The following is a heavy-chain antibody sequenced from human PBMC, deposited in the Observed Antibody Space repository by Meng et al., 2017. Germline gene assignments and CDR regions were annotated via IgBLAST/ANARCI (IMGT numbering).Heavy chain of an antibody. CDR2: INPNSGGT. D-gene: IGHD2-15*01. V-gene: IGHV1-2*02. CDR3: AREKISRVPDAFDI. Sequence: ASVKVSCKASGYTFTGYYMHWVRQAPGQGLEWMGWINPNSGGTNYEQKFQGRVTMTRDTSISTAYMELSRLRSDDTAVYYCAREKISRVPDAFDIWGQGTMVTVSS. J-gene: IGHJ3*02. CDR1: GYTFTGYY.